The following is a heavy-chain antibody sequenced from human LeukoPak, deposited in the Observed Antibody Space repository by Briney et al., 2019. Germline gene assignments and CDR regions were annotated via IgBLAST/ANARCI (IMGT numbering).Heavy chain of an antibody. V-gene: IGHV4-31*03. CDR1: GGSISSGGYY. CDR3: ARALYGDYSGGFDP. Sequence: SETLSLTCTVSGGSISSGGYYWSWIRPHPGKGLEWIGYIYYSGSTYYNPSLKSRVTISVDTSKNQFSLKLSSVTAADTAVYYCARALYGDYSGGFDPWGQGTLVTVSS. D-gene: IGHD4-17*01. J-gene: IGHJ5*02. CDR2: IYYSGST.